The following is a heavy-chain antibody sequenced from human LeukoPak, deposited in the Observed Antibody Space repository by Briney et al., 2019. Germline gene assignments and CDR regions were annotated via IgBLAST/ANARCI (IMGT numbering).Heavy chain of an antibody. CDR1: GTSLRTYC. Sequence: SETLSLTCAVSGTSLRTYCWSWIREPPEKGREWVGEIDQRGSTNYNPSLKSRVAISVDTCKKQFALRPPSVTAADTAVYYCARAGGVDSPQDLDYWGQGILVSVSS. CDR2: IDQRGST. V-gene: IGHV4-34*01. D-gene: IGHD3-22*01. CDR3: ARAGGVDSPQDLDY. J-gene: IGHJ4*02.